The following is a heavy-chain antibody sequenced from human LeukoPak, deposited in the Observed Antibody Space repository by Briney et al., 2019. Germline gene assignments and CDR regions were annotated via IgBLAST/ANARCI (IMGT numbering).Heavy chain of an antibody. V-gene: IGHV3-21*01. CDR2: ISSSSSYI. D-gene: IGHD5-18*01. CDR3: ARGPRGYPYYFDY. J-gene: IGHJ4*02. Sequence: GGSLRLSCTASGFTISSYSMYWVRQAQGQGKELVSAISSSSSYIYYADSVKGRFTISRDNAKNSLYLQMNSLGDEDTAVYYCARGPRGYPYYFDYWGQGTLVTVSS. CDR1: GFTISSYS.